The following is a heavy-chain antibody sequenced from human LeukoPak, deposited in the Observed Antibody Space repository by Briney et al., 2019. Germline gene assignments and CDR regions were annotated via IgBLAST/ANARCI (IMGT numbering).Heavy chain of an antibody. Sequence: SVKDSCKASGGTFSSYAISWVRQAAGQRLEWMGGIIPIFGTANYAQKFQGRVTITADKSTSTAYMELSSLRSEDTAVYYCARDRGGSSWVFGYWGQGTLVTVSS. D-gene: IGHD6-13*01. CDR3: ARDRGGSSWVFGY. V-gene: IGHV1-69*06. CDR2: IIPIFGTA. CDR1: GGTFSSYA. J-gene: IGHJ4*02.